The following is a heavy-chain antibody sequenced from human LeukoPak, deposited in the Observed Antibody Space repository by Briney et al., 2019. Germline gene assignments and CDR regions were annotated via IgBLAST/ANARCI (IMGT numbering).Heavy chain of an antibody. CDR2: ISYDGNNK. CDR1: GFTLSNHW. D-gene: IGHD2-15*01. CDR3: AKGVDHCSGGSCPADY. V-gene: IGHV3-30*18. J-gene: IGHJ4*02. Sequence: GGSLRLSCAASGFTLSNHWMHWVRQAPGKGLEWVAVISYDGNNKYYAGSVKGRFTISRDNSKNTLFLQMNSLRAEDTAVYYCAKGVDHCSGGSCPADYWGPGTLVTVSS.